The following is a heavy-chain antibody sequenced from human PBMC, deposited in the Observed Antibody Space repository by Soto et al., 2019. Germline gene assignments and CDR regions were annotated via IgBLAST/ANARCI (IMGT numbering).Heavy chain of an antibody. CDR1: GYTFTSYG. Sequence: ASVKVSCKASGYTFTSYGISWLRQAPGQGLEWMGWISAYNGNTNYAQKLQGRVTMTTDTSTSTAYMELRSLRSDDTAVYYCARESLGGYSCSRGLDYWGQGTLVTVSS. CDR3: ARESLGGYSCSRGLDY. J-gene: IGHJ4*02. CDR2: ISAYNGNT. V-gene: IGHV1-18*04. D-gene: IGHD6-6*01.